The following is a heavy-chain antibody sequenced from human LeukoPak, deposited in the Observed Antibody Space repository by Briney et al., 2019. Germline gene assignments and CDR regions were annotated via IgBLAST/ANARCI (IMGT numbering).Heavy chain of an antibody. Sequence: GGSLRLSCAASGFTFSDYYMNWVRQAPGKGLEWVSSISSSSTIYYADSVKGRFTISRDNAKNSLYLQMNSLRAEDTAVYYCARDLGLGLDYWGQGTLVTVSS. V-gene: IGHV3-69-1*02. D-gene: IGHD7-27*01. J-gene: IGHJ4*02. CDR2: ISSSSTI. CDR3: ARDLGLGLDY. CDR1: GFTFSDYY.